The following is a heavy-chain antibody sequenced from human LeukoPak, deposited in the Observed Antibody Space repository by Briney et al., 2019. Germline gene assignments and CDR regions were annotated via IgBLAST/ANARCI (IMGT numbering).Heavy chain of an antibody. CDR2: ISSSSSYI. CDR1: GFTFSSYG. V-gene: IGHV3-21*01. Sequence: PGGSLRLSCAASGFTFSSYGMNWVRQAPGKGLEWVSSISSSSSYIYYADSVKGRFTISRDNAKNSLYLQMNSLRAEDTAVYYCARGKYYYDSSGYYPPYYGMDVWGQGTTVTVSS. J-gene: IGHJ6*02. CDR3: ARGKYYYDSSGYYPPYYGMDV. D-gene: IGHD3-22*01.